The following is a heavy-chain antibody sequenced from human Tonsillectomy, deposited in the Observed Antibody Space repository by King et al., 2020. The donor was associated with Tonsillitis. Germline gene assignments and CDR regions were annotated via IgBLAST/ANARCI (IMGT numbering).Heavy chain of an antibody. J-gene: IGHJ4*02. Sequence: LQLQESGPGLVKSSETLSLTCTVSGVSISSSDHYWDWIRQPPGKGLEWIGNIFYSGTTYYNPSLKSRVTISVDTSKNQFSLKLSSVTAADTAVYYCARHSKYTAGFDYWGQGTLVTVSS. CDR2: IFYSGTT. V-gene: IGHV4-39*01. CDR1: GVSISSSDHY. CDR3: ARHSKYTAGFDY. D-gene: IGHD5-18*01.